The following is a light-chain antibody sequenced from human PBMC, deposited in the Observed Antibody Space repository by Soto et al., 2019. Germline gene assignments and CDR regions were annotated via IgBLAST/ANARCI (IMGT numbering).Light chain of an antibody. CDR3: SAYTARSTLV. Sequence: QSVLTQPASGSGSAGQSITISCSGTMRDVGAYNLVSWYQQHPGTAPKLIIYEVRNRPSGISSRFSGSRSGNTSSLTISGLQSEDEGEYYCSAYTARSTLVFGGGTKLTVL. CDR1: MRDVGAYNL. CDR2: EVR. V-gene: IGLV2-14*01. J-gene: IGLJ3*02.